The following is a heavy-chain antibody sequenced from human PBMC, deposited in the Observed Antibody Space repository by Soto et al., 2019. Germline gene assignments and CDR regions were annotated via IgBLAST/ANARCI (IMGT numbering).Heavy chain of an antibody. Sequence: LRLSCAASGFTLSSYAMSWVRQAPGKGLEWVSAVSGSGSNTYYADSVKGRFTISRDISENTLFLQMNGLRAEDTATYYCARSIAVAVAYYYGMDVWGQGTTVTVSS. J-gene: IGHJ6*02. CDR2: VSGSGSNT. D-gene: IGHD6-19*01. V-gene: IGHV3-23*01. CDR3: ARSIAVAVAYYYGMDV. CDR1: GFTLSSYA.